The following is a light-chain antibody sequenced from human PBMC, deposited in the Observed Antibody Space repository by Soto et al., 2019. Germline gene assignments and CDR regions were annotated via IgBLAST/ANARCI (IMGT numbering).Light chain of an antibody. CDR3: QQRHNRLIT. CDR1: QSVSRR. J-gene: IGKJ5*01. Sequence: SPGTLSLSTGGRATLSCRASQSVSRRLAWYQQRPGQSPRLLLSGASMRASGVPARFSGSGSGTDFTLTISGLEPADLIVYYCQQRHNRLITFGQGTRLEIK. CDR2: GAS. V-gene: IGKV3-11*01.